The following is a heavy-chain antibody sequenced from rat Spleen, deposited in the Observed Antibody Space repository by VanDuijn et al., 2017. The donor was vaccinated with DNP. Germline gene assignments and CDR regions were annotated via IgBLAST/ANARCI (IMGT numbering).Heavy chain of an antibody. V-gene: IGHV5S10*01. Sequence: EVQLVESGGGFVQPGRSLKLSCAASGFTFSDYAMAWVRQSPKKGLEWVATIIYDGSGTYYRDSVKGRFTISRDNAKSTLYLQVDSLRSEDTATYYCATLMYATDYYYFHYWGQGVMVTVSS. CDR3: ATLMYATDYYYFHY. CDR2: IIYDGSGT. CDR1: GFTFSDYA. D-gene: IGHD1-6*01. J-gene: IGHJ2*01.